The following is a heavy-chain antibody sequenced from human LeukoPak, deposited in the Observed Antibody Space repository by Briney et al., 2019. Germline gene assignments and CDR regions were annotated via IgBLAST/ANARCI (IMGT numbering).Heavy chain of an antibody. CDR1: GFTFSSYA. J-gene: IGHJ4*02. Sequence: PGGSLRLSCAASGFTFSSYAMSWVRQAPGKGLEWVSAISGSGGSTYYADSVKGRFTTSRDNSKNTLYLQMNSLRAEDTAVYYCAKPTPRYDILTGYFGYWGQGTLVTVSS. CDR2: ISGSGGST. CDR3: AKPTPRYDILTGYFGY. V-gene: IGHV3-23*01. D-gene: IGHD3-9*01.